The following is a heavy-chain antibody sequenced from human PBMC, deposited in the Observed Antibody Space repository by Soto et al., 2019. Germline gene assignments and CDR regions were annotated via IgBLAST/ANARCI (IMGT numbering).Heavy chain of an antibody. D-gene: IGHD2-8*01. J-gene: IGHJ5*02. CDR1: GYTFPTYS. CDR2: ISAANGNT. CDR3: ARDGKYWANSVCFINWFDP. V-gene: IGHV1-3*01. Sequence: ASVKVSCKASGYTFPTYSMHWVLQAPGQSLEWMGWISAANGNTKYSQKFQGRVTITRDTSANTAYMELSRLRSEDTAVYYCARDGKYWANSVCFINWFDPWGQGTLVSVSS.